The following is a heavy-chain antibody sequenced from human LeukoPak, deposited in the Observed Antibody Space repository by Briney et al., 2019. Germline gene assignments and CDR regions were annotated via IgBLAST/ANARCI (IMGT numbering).Heavy chain of an antibody. V-gene: IGHV1-2*02. CDR1: GYTFTGYY. J-gene: IGHJ5*02. CDR2: INPNGGGT. D-gene: IGHD3-9*01. Sequence: ASVTVSCKASGYTFTGYYMHWVRQAPGQGLEWMGWINPNGGGTNYAQKFQGRVTMTRDTSISTAYMELSRLRSDDTAVYYCARAPYDILAGTDWFDPWGQGTLVTVSS. CDR3: ARAPYDILAGTDWFDP.